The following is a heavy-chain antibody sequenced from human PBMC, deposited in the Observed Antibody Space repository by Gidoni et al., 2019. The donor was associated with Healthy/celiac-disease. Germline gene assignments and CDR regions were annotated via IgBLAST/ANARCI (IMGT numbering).Heavy chain of an antibody. J-gene: IGHJ4*02. CDR3: ASDSSGYYFFDY. D-gene: IGHD3-22*01. V-gene: IGHV4-39*01. CDR1: GGSISSSSYS. CDR2: IYYSGST. Sequence: QLQLQESGPGLVQPSETLSLTCTVSGGSISSSSYSWGWIRQPPGKGLEWIGSIYYSGSTYYNPSLKSRVTISVDTSKNQFSLKLSSVTAADTAVYYCASDSSGYYFFDYWGQGTLVTVSS.